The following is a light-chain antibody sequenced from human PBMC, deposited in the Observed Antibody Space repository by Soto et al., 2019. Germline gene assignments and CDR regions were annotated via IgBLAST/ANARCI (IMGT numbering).Light chain of an antibody. CDR3: QSYYSSLSGSV. V-gene: IGLV1-40*01. Sequence: QSVLTQPPSVSGAPGQRVTISCTGSSSNIGAGYDVQWYQQLPGTAPKLLIYGDTNRPSGVPDRFSGSNSGTSASLAITGLQAEDESAYYCQSYYSSLSGSVFGGGTKLTVL. J-gene: IGLJ3*02. CDR2: GDT. CDR1: SSNIGAGYD.